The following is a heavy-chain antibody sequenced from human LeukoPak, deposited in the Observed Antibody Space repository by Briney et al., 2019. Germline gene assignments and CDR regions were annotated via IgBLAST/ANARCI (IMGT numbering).Heavy chain of an antibody. CDR2: LIGSSGST. CDR3: AKGAYDYIEMGYFDS. J-gene: IGHJ4*02. CDR1: GFTSTNYA. D-gene: IGHD5-12*01. Sequence: GSLRLSCAASGFTSTNYAMNWVRQAPGKGLEWVSVLIGSSGSTDYADSVKGRFTISRDNSKNTVFLQMNSLRAEDTAIYYCAKGAYDYIEMGYFDSWGQGTLVTVSS. V-gene: IGHV3-23*01.